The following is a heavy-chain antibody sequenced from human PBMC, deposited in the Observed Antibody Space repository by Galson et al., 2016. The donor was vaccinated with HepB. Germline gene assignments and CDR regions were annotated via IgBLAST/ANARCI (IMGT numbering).Heavy chain of an antibody. Sequence: SLRLSCAASGFTFSSYSMHWVRQAPGKGLEWVSSISRSSSYIYYAGSVQGRFTISRDNAKNSLYLQMNSLRAEDTAVYYCEAVSSSSGEDFDYWGQGTLVTVSS. CDR1: GFTFSSYS. CDR3: EAVSSSSGEDFDY. V-gene: IGHV3-21*01. CDR2: ISRSSSYI. J-gene: IGHJ4*02. D-gene: IGHD6-6*01.